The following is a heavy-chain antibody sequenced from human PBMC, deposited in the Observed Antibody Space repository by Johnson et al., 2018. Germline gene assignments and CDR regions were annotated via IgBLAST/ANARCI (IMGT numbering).Heavy chain of an antibody. V-gene: IGHV3-49*03. J-gene: IGHJ4*02. D-gene: IGHD6-19*01. Sequence: VQLVESGGGLVQPGRSLRLSCTASGFTFGDYAMSWFRQAPGKGLEWVGFIRSKAYGGTTEYAASVKGRFTISRDDSKSIAYLQMNSLKTEETAVYYCTKMMGYSSGSDDFDYWGQGALVTVSS. CDR2: IRSKAYGGTT. CDR1: GFTFGDYA. CDR3: TKMMGYSSGSDDFDY.